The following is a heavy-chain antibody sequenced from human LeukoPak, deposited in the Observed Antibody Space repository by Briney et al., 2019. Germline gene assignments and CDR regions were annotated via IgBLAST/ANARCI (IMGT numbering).Heavy chain of an antibody. V-gene: IGHV3-23*01. CDR3: AKDLVSPYSSSWYGNAFDI. Sequence: GGSLRLSCAASGFTFSSYAMSWVRQAPGKGLEWVSAISGSGGSAYYADSVKGRFTISRDNSKNTLYLQMNSLRAEDTAVYYCAKDLVSPYSSSWYGNAFDIWGQGTMVTVSS. CDR2: ISGSGGSA. CDR1: GFTFSSYA. J-gene: IGHJ3*02. D-gene: IGHD6-13*01.